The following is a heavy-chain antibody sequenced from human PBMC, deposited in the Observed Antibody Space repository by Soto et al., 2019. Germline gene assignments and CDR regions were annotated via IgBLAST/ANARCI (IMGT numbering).Heavy chain of an antibody. D-gene: IGHD1-26*01. V-gene: IGHV3-13*01. J-gene: IGHJ4*02. Sequence: EVQLGESGGGLVQPGGSLRLSCAASGFTFSSYDMHWVRQATGKCMAWVSAIGTAGDTYYPGSVKGRFTISRENAKNSLYLQMNSLRAGDPAQYYGARGIPVNGSRDYFDYWGQGSLVTVSS. CDR2: IGTAGDT. CDR3: ARGIPVNGSRDYFDY. CDR1: GFTFSSYD.